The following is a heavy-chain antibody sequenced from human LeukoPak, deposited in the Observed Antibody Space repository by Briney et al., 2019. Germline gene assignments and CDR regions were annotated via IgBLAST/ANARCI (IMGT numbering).Heavy chain of an antibody. V-gene: IGHV1-24*01. CDR1: GYTLTELS. CDR2: FDPADDET. D-gene: IGHD3-10*01. CDR3: ARSIYGSGSYYDY. Sequence: ASVKVSCKVSGYTLTELSLHWVRQAPGKGLEWMGGFDPADDETIYAQKFQGRVTMTTDTSTSTAYMELRSLRSDDTAVYYCARSIYGSGSYYDYWGQGTLVTVSS. J-gene: IGHJ4*02.